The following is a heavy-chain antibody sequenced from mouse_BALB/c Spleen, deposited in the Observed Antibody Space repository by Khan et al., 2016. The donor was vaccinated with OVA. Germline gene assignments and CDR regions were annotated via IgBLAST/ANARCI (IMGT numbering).Heavy chain of an antibody. CDR3: ARGKYYGYAMDY. CDR1: GYSITSNSA. J-gene: IGHJ4*01. Sequence: EVQLQESGPGLVKPSQSLSLTCTVTGYSITSNSAWNWIRQFPGNKLEWMGYISYSGSTSYNTSLKSRISITRDTSKNQFFLQLSSVTTEYTATYYCARGKYYGYAMDYWGQGTSVTVSS. V-gene: IGHV3-2*02. CDR2: ISYSGST. D-gene: IGHD1-1*01.